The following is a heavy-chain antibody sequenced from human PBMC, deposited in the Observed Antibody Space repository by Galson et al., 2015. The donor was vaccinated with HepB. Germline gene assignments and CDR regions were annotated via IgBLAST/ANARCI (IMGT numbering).Heavy chain of an antibody. CDR3: VKDGSSSWLEYFQH. J-gene: IGHJ1*01. D-gene: IGHD6-13*01. V-gene: IGHV3-64D*06. Sequence: SLRLSCAASGFTFSSYAMHWVRQAPGKGLEYVSAISSNGGSTYYADSVKGRFTISRDNSKNTLYLQMSSLRAEDTAVYYCVKDGSSSWLEYFQHWGQGTLVTVSS. CDR2: ISSNGGST. CDR1: GFTFSSYA.